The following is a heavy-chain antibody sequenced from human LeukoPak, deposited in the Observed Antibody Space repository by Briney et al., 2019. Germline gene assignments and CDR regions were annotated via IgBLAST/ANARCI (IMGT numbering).Heavy chain of an antibody. CDR1: GGTFSSYA. CDR2: IIPTLGIA. Sequence: SVKVSCKASGGTFSSYAISWVRQAPGQGLEWMGRIIPTLGIANYAQKFQGRVTITADKSTSTAYMELSSLRSEDTAVYYCAREGAAAMGLDYWGQGTLVTVSS. J-gene: IGHJ4*02. V-gene: IGHV1-69*04. CDR3: AREGAAAMGLDY. D-gene: IGHD5-18*01.